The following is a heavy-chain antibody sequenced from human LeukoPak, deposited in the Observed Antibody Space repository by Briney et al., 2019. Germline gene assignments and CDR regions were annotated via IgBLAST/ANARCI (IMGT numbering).Heavy chain of an antibody. J-gene: IGHJ5*02. CDR1: GDSLSNYY. Sequence: PSETLSLTCTVSGDSLSNYYWTWIRQPPGKGLEWIGYIAYSGGTYYNPSLKSRVTISVDTSKNQFSLKLSSVTAADTAVYYCARGIYYDILTGSQPKFDPWGQGTLVTASS. V-gene: IGHV4-59*01. CDR2: IAYSGGT. CDR3: ARGIYYDILTGSQPKFDP. D-gene: IGHD3-9*01.